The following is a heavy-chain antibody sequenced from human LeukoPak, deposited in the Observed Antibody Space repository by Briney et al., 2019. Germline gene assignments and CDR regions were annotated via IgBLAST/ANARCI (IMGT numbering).Heavy chain of an antibody. J-gene: IGHJ6*03. CDR2: INHSGST. Sequence: PSETLSLTCAVYGGSFSGYYWSWIRQPPGKGLEWIGEINHSGSTNYNPSLKSRVTISVDTSKNQFSLKLSSVTAADTAVYYCARVMTTVTTNSLGAYMDVWGKGTTVTVSS. CDR3: ARVMTTVTTNSLGAYMDV. V-gene: IGHV4-34*01. CDR1: GGSFSGYY. D-gene: IGHD4-17*01.